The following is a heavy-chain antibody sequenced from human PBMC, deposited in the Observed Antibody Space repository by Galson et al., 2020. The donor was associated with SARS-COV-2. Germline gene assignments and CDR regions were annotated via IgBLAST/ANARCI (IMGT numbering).Heavy chain of an antibody. J-gene: IGHJ5*02. CDR1: GFSLSTSGVG. Sequence: SGPTLVKPTQTLTLTCTFSGFSLSTSGVGVGWIRQPPGKALEWLALIYWNDDKRYSPSLKSRLTITKDTSKNQVVLTMTNMDPVDTATYYCAHTGDKDCSSTSCYGKYNWFDPWGQGTLVTVSS. D-gene: IGHD2-2*01. CDR2: IYWNDDK. V-gene: IGHV2-5*01. CDR3: AHTGDKDCSSTSCYGKYNWFDP.